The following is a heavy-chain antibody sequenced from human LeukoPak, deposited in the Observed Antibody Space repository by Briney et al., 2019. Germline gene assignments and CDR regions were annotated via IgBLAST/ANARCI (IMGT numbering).Heavy chain of an antibody. J-gene: IGHJ4*02. V-gene: IGHV1-69*13. CDR1: GGTFSSYA. D-gene: IGHD6-13*01. CDR2: IIPIFGTA. CDR3: ARGAAAGIGRYFDY. Sequence: SVTVSCKASGGTFSSYAISWVRQAPGQGLEWMGGIIPIFGTANYAQKFQGRVTITADESTSTAYMELSSLRSEDTAVYYCARGAAAGIGRYFDYWGQGTLVTVSS.